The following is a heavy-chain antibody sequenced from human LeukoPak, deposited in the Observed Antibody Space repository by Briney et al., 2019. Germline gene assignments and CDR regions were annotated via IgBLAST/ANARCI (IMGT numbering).Heavy chain of an antibody. J-gene: IGHJ4*02. Sequence: SETLSLTCAVYGGSFSGYYWSWIRQPPGTGLERIGEIHHSGSTNYNPSLTSRVTISVETSKNQISLRLSSVTAADSAVYYCASAQKPVEGYNDGRGSPFDYWGQGTLVTVSS. D-gene: IGHD5-24*01. CDR2: IHHSGST. CDR3: ASAQKPVEGYNDGRGSPFDY. CDR1: GGSFSGYY. V-gene: IGHV4-34*01.